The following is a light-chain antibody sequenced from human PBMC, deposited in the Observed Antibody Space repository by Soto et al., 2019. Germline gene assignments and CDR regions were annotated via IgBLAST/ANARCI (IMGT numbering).Light chain of an antibody. V-gene: IGKV1D-16*01. CDR3: LQDYDYLWT. J-gene: IGKJ1*01. Sequence: DIQMTQSPSSLSSSVGDRVTITCRASQDVSWWLAWYKQKPDQAPKFLIYATSSLQSGVPSRVRGSGSGTYFTLTISSLQPEDFATYYCLQDYDYLWTFGQGTKVDIK. CDR2: ATS. CDR1: QDVSWW.